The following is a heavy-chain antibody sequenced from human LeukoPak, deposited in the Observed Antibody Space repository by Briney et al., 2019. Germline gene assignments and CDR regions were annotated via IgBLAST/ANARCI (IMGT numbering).Heavy chain of an antibody. J-gene: IGHJ4*02. CDR3: AIINSGSHSGRDY. Sequence: SETLSLTCTVSGDSISSYYWSWIRQPPGKGLEWIAYIHYRGSTNYNPSLKSRVTISVDTSKSQFSLKLSSVTAADTAVYYCAIINSGSHSGRDYWGQGTLVTVSS. D-gene: IGHD1-26*01. CDR2: IHYRGST. CDR1: GDSISSYY. V-gene: IGHV4-59*08.